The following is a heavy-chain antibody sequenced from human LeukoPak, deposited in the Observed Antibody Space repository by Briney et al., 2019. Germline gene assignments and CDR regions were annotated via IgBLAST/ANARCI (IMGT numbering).Heavy chain of an antibody. V-gene: IGHV4-38-2*02. J-gene: IGHJ5*02. CDR3: AREGSTSGANWFDP. CDR1: DYSITSDYY. CDR2: IYHSGTT. D-gene: IGHD3-10*01. Sequence: ETLSLTCAVSDYSITSDYYWGWIRQPPGKGLEWIGSIYHSGTTDYNPSLKSRVTISVDTSKNQFSLKLTSVTAADTAVYYCAREGSTSGANWFDPWGQGNLVTVSS.